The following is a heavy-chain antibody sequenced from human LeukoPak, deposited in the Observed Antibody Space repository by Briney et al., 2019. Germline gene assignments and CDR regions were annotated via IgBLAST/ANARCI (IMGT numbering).Heavy chain of an antibody. Sequence: GGSLRLSCAASGFTFSSYSMNWVRQAPGKGLEWVSSISSSSSYIYYADSVKGRFTISRDNAKNSLYLQMNSLRAEDTAVYYCATDRGYNGPAEDYWGQGTLVTVSS. V-gene: IGHV3-21*01. J-gene: IGHJ4*02. CDR2: ISSSSSYI. D-gene: IGHD5-12*01. CDR1: GFTFSSYS. CDR3: ATDRGYNGPAEDY.